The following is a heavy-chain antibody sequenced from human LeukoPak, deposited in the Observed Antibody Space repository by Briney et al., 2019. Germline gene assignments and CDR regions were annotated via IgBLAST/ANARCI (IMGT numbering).Heavy chain of an antibody. D-gene: IGHD6-6*01. V-gene: IGHV4-59*01. CDR2: IYYSGST. J-gene: IGHJ4*02. Sequence: SETLSLTCTVSGGSISSYYWSWIRQPPGKGLEWIGYIYYSGSTNYNPSLKSRVTISVDTSKNQFPLKLSSVTAADTAVYYCARWDSSADFDYWGQGTLVTVSS. CDR3: ARWDSSADFDY. CDR1: GGSISSYY.